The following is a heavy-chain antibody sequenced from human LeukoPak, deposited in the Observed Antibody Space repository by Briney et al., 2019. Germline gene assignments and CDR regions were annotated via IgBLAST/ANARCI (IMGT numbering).Heavy chain of an antibody. CDR3: AKDLEPEYSSSPAPL. Sequence: GGSLRLSFAASGFTFSSYGMHWVRQAPGKGLEWVAFIRYDGSNKYYADSVKGRFTISRDNSKNTLYLQMNSLRAVDTAVYYCAKDLEPEYSSSPAPLWGQGTLVTVSS. J-gene: IGHJ4*02. D-gene: IGHD6-6*01. V-gene: IGHV3-30*02. CDR2: IRYDGSNK. CDR1: GFTFSSYG.